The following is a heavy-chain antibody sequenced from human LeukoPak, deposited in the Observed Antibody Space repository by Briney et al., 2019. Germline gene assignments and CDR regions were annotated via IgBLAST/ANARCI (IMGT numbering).Heavy chain of an antibody. Sequence: GGSLRLSCAASGITFSSYGMSWVRQAPGKGLEWVSYISSSGSTIYYADSVKGRFTISRDNAKNSLYLQMNSLRAEDTAVYYCSWFGEFLNYWGQGTLVTVSS. V-gene: IGHV3-48*03. J-gene: IGHJ4*02. CDR3: SWFGEFLNY. CDR1: GITFSSYG. CDR2: ISSSGSTI. D-gene: IGHD3-10*01.